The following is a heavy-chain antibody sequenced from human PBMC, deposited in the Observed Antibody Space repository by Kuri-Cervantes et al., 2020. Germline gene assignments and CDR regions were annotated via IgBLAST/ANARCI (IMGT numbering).Heavy chain of an antibody. CDR2: IYPGDSDT. D-gene: IGHD5-24*01. CDR1: GYTFTSYG. CDR3: ARQGGYNNFDY. Sequence: KVSCKASGYTFTSYGISWVRQAPGQGLEWMGIIYPGDSDTRYSPSFQGQVTISADKSISTAYLQWSSLKASDTAMYYCARQGGYNNFDYWGQGTLVTVSS. V-gene: IGHV5-51*01. J-gene: IGHJ4*02.